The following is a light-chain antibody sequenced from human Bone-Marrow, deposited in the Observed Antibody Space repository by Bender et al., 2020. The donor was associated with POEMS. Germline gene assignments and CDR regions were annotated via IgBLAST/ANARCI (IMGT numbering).Light chain of an antibody. CDR1: SSNIGAHA. Sequence: QSVLTQPPSASGTPGQRVTISCSGGSSNIGAHALNWYHHLPGPPPNILIYSRDRRPSEVPHRFSGSRSGPSASLAISGLQSEDEADYYCAVWDDSLNGWVFGGGTKLTVL. CDR3: AVWDDSLNGWV. CDR2: SRD. V-gene: IGLV1-44*01. J-gene: IGLJ3*02.